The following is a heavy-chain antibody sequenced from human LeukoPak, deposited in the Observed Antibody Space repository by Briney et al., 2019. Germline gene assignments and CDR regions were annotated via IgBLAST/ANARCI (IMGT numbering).Heavy chain of an antibody. CDR1: GFTFSNYW. J-gene: IGHJ4*02. CDR2: IKEDGSEK. CDR3: ARSVLMLYDAFDY. D-gene: IGHD2-8*01. V-gene: IGHV3-7*01. Sequence: GGSLRLSCAASGFTFSNYWMSWVRQAPGKGLEWVANIKEDGSEKYYVDSVKGRFTISRDNAENSLYLQMDSLRAEDTAVYYCARSVLMLYDAFDYWGQGTLVTVSS.